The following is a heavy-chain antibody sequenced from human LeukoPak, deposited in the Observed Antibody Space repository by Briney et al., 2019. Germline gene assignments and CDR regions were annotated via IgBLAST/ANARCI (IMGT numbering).Heavy chain of an antibody. CDR1: GGPISSSSYY. CDR3: ARGGSGWRYYFDY. J-gene: IGHJ4*02. Sequence: PSETLSLTCTVSGGPISSSSYYWGWIRQPPGKGLEWIGSIYYSGSTYYNPSLKSRVTISVDTSKNQFSLKLSSVTAADTAVYYCARGGSGWRYYFDYWGQGTLVTVSS. D-gene: IGHD6-19*01. V-gene: IGHV4-39*01. CDR2: IYYSGST.